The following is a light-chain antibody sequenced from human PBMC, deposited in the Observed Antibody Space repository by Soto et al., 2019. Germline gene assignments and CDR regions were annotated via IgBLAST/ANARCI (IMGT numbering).Light chain of an antibody. CDR1: ENINQN. J-gene: IGKJ4*01. CDR3: QQYNTWPLT. V-gene: IGKV3-15*01. CDR2: GAS. Sequence: DRLMPQSPATLSVSPGEGATLSCRSTENINQNLACYQQKPGQAPRLLIHGASYRATGIPDRFSGRGSGTEFTLAISRLQSEDFAVYYCQQYNTWPLTLGGGTKVDI.